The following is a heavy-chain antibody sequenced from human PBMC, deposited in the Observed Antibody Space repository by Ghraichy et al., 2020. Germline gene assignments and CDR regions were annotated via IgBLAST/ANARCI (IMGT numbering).Heavy chain of an antibody. CDR2: IYSGGST. CDR1: GFTVSSNY. Sequence: GESLNISCAASGFTVSSNYMSWVRQAPGKGLEWVSVIYSGGSTYYADSVKGRFTISRDNSKNTLYLQMNSLRAEDTAVYYCARDPRGSGSLLGAYWGQGTLVTVSS. V-gene: IGHV3-66*01. J-gene: IGHJ4*02. D-gene: IGHD3-10*01. CDR3: ARDPRGSGSLLGAY.